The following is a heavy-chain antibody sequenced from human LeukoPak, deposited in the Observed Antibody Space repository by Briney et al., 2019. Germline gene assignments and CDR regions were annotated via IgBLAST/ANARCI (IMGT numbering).Heavy chain of an antibody. D-gene: IGHD2-2*02. CDR3: ARDFAAAIPVWELNWFDP. CDR2: ISSSSSYI. CDR1: GFTFSSYS. J-gene: IGHJ5*02. V-gene: IGHV3-21*01. Sequence: GGSLRLSCAASGFTFSSYSMNWVRQAPGKGLEWVSSISSSSSYIYYADSVKGRFTISRDNAKNSLYLQMNSLRAEDTAVYYCARDFAAAIPVWELNWFDPWGQGTLVTVSS.